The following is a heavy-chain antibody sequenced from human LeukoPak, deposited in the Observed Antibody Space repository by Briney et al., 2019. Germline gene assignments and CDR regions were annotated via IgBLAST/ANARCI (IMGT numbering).Heavy chain of an antibody. CDR1: GGSFSGYY. CDR2: INHSGST. D-gene: IGHD3-22*01. CDR3: ARGPYYDSSAYYVA. Sequence: SETLSLTCAVYGGSFSGYYWTWIRQPPGKGLEWIGEINHSGSTNYNPSLKSRVTISVDTPKNQFSLKLSSVTAADTAVYYCARGPYYDSSAYYVAWGQGTLVTVSS. V-gene: IGHV4-34*01. J-gene: IGHJ5*02.